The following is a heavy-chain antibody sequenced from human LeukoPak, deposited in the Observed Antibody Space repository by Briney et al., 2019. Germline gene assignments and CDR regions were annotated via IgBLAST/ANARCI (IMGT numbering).Heavy chain of an antibody. Sequence: PSETLSLTCTVSGGSISSYYWSWIRQPPGEGLEGIGYIHYSGSTNYNPSLKSRVTISVDTSKNQFSLKLSSVTAADTAVYYCARVLVAGNTGYYMDVWGKGITVTVSS. V-gene: IGHV4-59*01. CDR2: IHYSGST. CDR1: GGSISSYY. D-gene: IGHD6-19*01. J-gene: IGHJ6*03. CDR3: ARVLVAGNTGYYMDV.